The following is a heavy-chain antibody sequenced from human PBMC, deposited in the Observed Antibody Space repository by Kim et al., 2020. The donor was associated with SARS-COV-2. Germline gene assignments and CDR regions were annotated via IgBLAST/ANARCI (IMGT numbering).Heavy chain of an antibody. D-gene: IGHD1-26*01. Sequence: GGSLRLSCAASGFTFSSYSMNWVRQAPGKGLEWVSSISSSSSYIYYADSVKGRFTISRDNAKNSLYLQMNSLRAEDTAVYYCARDESSRGSSTHEIDYWGQGTLVTVSS. CDR2: ISSSSSYI. CDR3: ARDESSRGSSTHEIDY. J-gene: IGHJ4*02. V-gene: IGHV3-21*01. CDR1: GFTFSSYS.